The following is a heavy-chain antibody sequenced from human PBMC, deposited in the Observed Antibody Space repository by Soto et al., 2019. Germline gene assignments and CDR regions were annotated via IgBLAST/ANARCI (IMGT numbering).Heavy chain of an antibody. CDR1: GFTFSWFG. D-gene: IGHD6-19*01. J-gene: IGHJ4*02. Sequence: GGSLRLSCSASGFTFSWFGMHWVRQAPGKGLEYVSAISSNGGSTYYTDSVKGRFTISRDNSKDTLYLQMSSLRTEDTAVYYCVKPLYNNGWQNQFDYWGQGTLVTVSS. CDR2: ISSNGGST. CDR3: VKPLYNNGWQNQFDY. V-gene: IGHV3-64D*08.